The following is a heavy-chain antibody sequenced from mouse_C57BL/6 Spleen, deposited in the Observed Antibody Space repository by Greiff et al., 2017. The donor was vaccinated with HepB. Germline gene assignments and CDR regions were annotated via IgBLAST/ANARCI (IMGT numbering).Heavy chain of an antibody. CDR2: IDPSDGYT. CDR1: GYTFTSYW. V-gene: IGHV1-69*01. J-gene: IGHJ1*03. Sequence: VQLQQPGAELVMPGASVKLSCKASGYTFTSYWMHWVKQRPGQGLEWIGEIDPSDGYTNYNQKFKGKSTLTVDKSSSTAYMQLSSLTSEDSAVYYCVTYYSNYRYFDVWGTGTTVTVSS. D-gene: IGHD2-5*01. CDR3: VTYYSNYRYFDV.